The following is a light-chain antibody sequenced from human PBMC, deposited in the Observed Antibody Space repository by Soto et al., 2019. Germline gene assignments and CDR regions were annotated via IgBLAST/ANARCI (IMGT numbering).Light chain of an antibody. CDR1: SSNIGSNT. J-gene: IGLJ3*02. CDR2: SNN. Sequence: QSVLTQPPSASGTPGQRVTISCSGSSSNIGSNTVNWYQQLPGTAPKLLIYSNNQRPSGVPDRFSGSKSGTSASLAISGLQSEDEADYYCAAWDDSLNGPGTSWVFGGGTKLTVL. V-gene: IGLV1-44*01. CDR3: AAWDDSLNGPGTSWV.